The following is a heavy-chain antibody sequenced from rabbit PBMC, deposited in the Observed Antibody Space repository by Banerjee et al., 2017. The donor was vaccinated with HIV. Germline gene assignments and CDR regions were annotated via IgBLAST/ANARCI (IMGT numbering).Heavy chain of an antibody. Sequence: QQQLEESGGGLVKPEGSLTLTCKASGFDFSSYYCMCWVRQAPGKGLEWIGCIGAGSGTTYYATWAKGRFTISKTSSTTVALQMTSLTAADTATCFCARGSAYAGAGYALWGQGTLVTVS. CDR1: GFDFSSYYC. V-gene: IGHV1S45*01. CDR3: ARGSAYAGAGYAL. CDR2: IGAGSGTT. D-gene: IGHD4-2*01. J-gene: IGHJ4*01.